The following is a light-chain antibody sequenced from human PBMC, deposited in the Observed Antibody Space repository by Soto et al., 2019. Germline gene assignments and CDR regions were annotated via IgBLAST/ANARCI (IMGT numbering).Light chain of an antibody. CDR2: DVS. V-gene: IGLV2-14*01. Sequence: QSALTQPASVSGSPGQSITISCTGTSSDVGGYDYVSWYQHHPGKAPKLMIYDVSNRPSGVSSRFSGSKSDNTASLTIYGLQAEDEADYYCQSYDTSLSGLLFGGGTQLTVL. J-gene: IGLJ2*01. CDR1: SSDVGGYDY. CDR3: QSYDTSLSGLL.